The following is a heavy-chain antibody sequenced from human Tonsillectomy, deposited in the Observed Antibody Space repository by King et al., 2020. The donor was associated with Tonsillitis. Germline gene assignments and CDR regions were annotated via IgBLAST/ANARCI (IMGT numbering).Heavy chain of an antibody. CDR3: ARADQHYARSGHARGAFDI. CDR1: GGSIGSVGYY. J-gene: IGHJ3*02. CDR2: IYYSTSA. V-gene: IGHV4-31*03. Sequence: LQLQESGPGLVKPSQTLSLTCTVSGGSIGSVGYYWSWIRQHPGKGLEWIGYIYYSTSAYYNPSLKSRVTISVDTSKNQFSLKVTSVTAADTAVYYCARADQHYARSGHARGAFDIWGQGTMVTVSS. D-gene: IGHD3-22*01.